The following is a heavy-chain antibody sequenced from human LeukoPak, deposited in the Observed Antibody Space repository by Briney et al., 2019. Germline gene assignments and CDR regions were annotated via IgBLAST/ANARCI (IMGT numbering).Heavy chain of an antibody. J-gene: IGHJ4*02. D-gene: IGHD6-6*01. CDR3: AKSLPGIAAH. V-gene: IGHV1-8*02. CDR2: MYPNSGNT. Sequence: ASVKVSCKASGYTLTSYDFNWVRQATGQGLEWMGWMYPNSGNTGYAQKFQGRVTMTRNTSISTAYMELSSLTSEDTAVYYCAKSLPGIAAHWGQGTLVTVSS. CDR1: GYTLTSYD.